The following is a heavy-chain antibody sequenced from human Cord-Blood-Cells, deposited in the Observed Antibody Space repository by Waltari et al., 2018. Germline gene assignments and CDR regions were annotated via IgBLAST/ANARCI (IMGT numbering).Heavy chain of an antibody. V-gene: IGHV3-48*03. Sequence: EVQLVESGGGLVQPGGSLRLSCAASGFTFSSYEMNWVRQAPGKGLEWVSYISSSGSTIYYADSVKGRFTISRDNAKNSLYLQMNSLRAEDTAVYYCARPSLTGDLPSLYFDYWGQGTLGTVSS. CDR1: GFTFSSYE. D-gene: IGHD7-27*01. J-gene: IGHJ4*02. CDR3: ARPSLTGDLPSLYFDY. CDR2: ISSSGSTI.